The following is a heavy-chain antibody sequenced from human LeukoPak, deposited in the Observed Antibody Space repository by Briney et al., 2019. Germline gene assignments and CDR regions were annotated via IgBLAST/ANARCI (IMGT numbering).Heavy chain of an antibody. Sequence: ASVKVSCKASGYTFTTYDINWVRQATGQVLGWMGWMNPNSGNTGYALKFQGRVTMTRNTSINTAYMELSSLRSEDTAVYYCARRYLTYYFRMDVWGQGTTVTVSS. CDR1: GYTFTTYD. D-gene: IGHD3-9*01. V-gene: IGHV1-8*01. J-gene: IGHJ6*02. CDR2: MNPNSGNT. CDR3: ARRYLTYYFRMDV.